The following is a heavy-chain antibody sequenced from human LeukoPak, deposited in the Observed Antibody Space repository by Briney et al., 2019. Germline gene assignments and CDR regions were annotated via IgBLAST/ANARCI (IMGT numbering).Heavy chain of an antibody. Sequence: GESLKISCKGSGYSFTSYWIGWVRQMPGKGREWMGIIYPGDSDTRYSPSYQGQVTISADKSISTAYLQWSSLKASDTAMYYCAITLTYYYDSSGYFYYYGMDVWGQGTTVTVSS. CDR2: IYPGDSDT. J-gene: IGHJ6*02. V-gene: IGHV5-51*01. CDR1: GYSFTSYW. CDR3: AITLTYYYDSSGYFYYYGMDV. D-gene: IGHD3-22*01.